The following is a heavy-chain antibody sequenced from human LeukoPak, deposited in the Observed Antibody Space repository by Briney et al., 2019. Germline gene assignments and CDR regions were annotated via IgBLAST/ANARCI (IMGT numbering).Heavy chain of an antibody. CDR1: GFTFSSYA. CDR2: IRSTSRTT. D-gene: IGHD4-17*01. CDR3: ARDSFGDSVDY. Sequence: GGSLRLSCAASGFTFSSYAMSWVRQAPGKGLEWVASIRSTSRTTYYGDSVKGRFTISRDNAKNSLYLQMNSLRAEDTAVYYCARDSFGDSVDYWGQGTLVTVSS. J-gene: IGHJ4*02. V-gene: IGHV3-48*01.